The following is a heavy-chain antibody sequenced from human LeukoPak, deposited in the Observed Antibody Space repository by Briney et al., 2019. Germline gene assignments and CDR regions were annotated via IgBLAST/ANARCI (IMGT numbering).Heavy chain of an antibody. V-gene: IGHV4-30-2*01. CDR2: IYHSGST. D-gene: IGHD1-20*01. CDR3: AREAQVTGTTSFDY. Sequence: SQTLSLTCAVSGGSISSGGYSWSWIRQPPGKGLEWIGYIYHSGSTYYNPSLKSRVTISVDRSKNQFSLKLSSVTAADTGVYYCAREAQVTGTTSFDYWGQGTLVTVSS. J-gene: IGHJ4*02. CDR1: GGSISSGGYS.